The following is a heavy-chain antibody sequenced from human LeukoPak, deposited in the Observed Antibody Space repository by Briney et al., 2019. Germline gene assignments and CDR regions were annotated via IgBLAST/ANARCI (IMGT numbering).Heavy chain of an antibody. Sequence: SETLSLTCAVYGGSFSGYYWSWIRQPPGKGLEWIGEINHSGSTNYNPSLKSRVTISVDTSKNQFSLKLSSVTAADTAVYYCARAPYSRSGYYFDYWGQGTLVTVSS. CDR1: GGSFSGYY. V-gene: IGHV4-34*01. J-gene: IGHJ4*02. CDR2: INHSGST. CDR3: ARAPYSRSGYYFDY. D-gene: IGHD6-13*01.